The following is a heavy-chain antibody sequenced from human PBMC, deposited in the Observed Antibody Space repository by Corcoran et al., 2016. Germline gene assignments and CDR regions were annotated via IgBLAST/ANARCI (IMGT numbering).Heavy chain of an antibody. CDR3: ARGLHCTDGICYSGDY. CDR1: GGSFSGYY. J-gene: IGHJ4*02. V-gene: IGHV4-34*01. CDR2: INDSGIT. Sequence: QVQLRQWGAGLLKTSETLSLTCAVYGGSFSGYYWNWIRQPPGKGLEWIGEINDSGITNYNPSLKSRVTISVDTSKNQFSLKVYSVTAADTAVYYCARGLHCTDGICYSGDYWGRGTLVTVSS. D-gene: IGHD2-15*01.